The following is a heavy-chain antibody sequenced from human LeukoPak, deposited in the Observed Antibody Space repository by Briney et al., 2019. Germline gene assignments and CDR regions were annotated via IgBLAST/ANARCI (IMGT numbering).Heavy chain of an antibody. D-gene: IGHD5-18*01. CDR2: IYSSGST. V-gene: IGHV4-61*08. Sequence: SETLSLTCTVSGGSISSGGYYWSWIRQPPGKGLEWIGYIYSSGSTNYNPSLKSRVTISVDTSKNQFSLKLSSVTAADTALYYCARVGYSFGYGYYYWGQGTLVTVSS. CDR1: GGSISSGGYY. CDR3: ARVGYSFGYGYYY. J-gene: IGHJ4*02.